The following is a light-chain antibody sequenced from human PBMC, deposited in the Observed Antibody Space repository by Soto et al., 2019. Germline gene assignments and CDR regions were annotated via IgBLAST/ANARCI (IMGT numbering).Light chain of an antibody. J-gene: IGLJ2*01. V-gene: IGLV1-40*01. Sequence: QSVLTQPPSVSGAPGQRVTISCTGSDSNIGAGYDVHWYQHFPGTAPKLLIYTNINRPSGVPDRFSASKSGTSASLAITGLQAGDEADYYCQSYDSSLSGVVFGGWTKVTVL. CDR1: DSNIGAGYD. CDR2: TNI. CDR3: QSYDSSLSGVV.